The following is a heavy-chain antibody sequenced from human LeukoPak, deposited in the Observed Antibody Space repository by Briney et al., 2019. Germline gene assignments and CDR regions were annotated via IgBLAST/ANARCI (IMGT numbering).Heavy chain of an antibody. CDR3: ARDRSRWFY. CDR2: INEDGSEK. Sequence: GGSLRLSCAASGFTFSSYSMSWVRQAPGKGLEWVAYINEDGSEKYYVDSVKGRFTISRDNAKNSVFLQMNSLRAEDTAVYYCARDRSRWFYWGQGTLVTVSP. CDR1: GFTFSSYS. V-gene: IGHV3-7*01. D-gene: IGHD3-10*01. J-gene: IGHJ4*02.